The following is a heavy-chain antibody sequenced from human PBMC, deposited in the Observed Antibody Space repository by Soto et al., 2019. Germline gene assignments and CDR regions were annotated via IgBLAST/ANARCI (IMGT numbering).Heavy chain of an antibody. CDR1: GYTFTSYG. CDR3: ARSLVVPAARLGGNWFDP. D-gene: IGHD2-2*01. V-gene: IGHV1-18*01. J-gene: IGHJ5*02. CDR2: ISAYNGNT. Sequence: VQLVQSGAEVKKPGASVKVSCKASGYTFTSYGISWVRQAPGQGLEWMGWISAYNGNTNYAQKRQGRVTMTTDTPTSTAYMELRSLRSDDTAVYYCARSLVVPAARLGGNWFDPWGQGTLVTVSS.